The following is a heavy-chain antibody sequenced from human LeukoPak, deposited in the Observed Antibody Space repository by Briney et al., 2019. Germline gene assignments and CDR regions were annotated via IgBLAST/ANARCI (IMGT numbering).Heavy chain of an antibody. D-gene: IGHD5-18*01. CDR3: ARAEYSYANGYYFDY. Sequence: ASETLSLTCTVSGGSISGYYWSWIRQPPGKGLEWIGYIHHSGSTNYNPSLKSRVTISVDKSKNQFSLKMSSVTTADTAVYNCARAEYSYANGYYFDYWGQGTLVTVSS. CDR2: IHHSGST. CDR1: GGSISGYY. V-gene: IGHV4-59*01. J-gene: IGHJ4*02.